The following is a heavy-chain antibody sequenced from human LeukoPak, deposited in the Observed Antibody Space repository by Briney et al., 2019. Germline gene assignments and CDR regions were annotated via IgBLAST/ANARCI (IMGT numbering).Heavy chain of an antibody. CDR1: GFTVSNY. D-gene: IGHD3-10*01. V-gene: IGHV3-66*01. J-gene: IGHJ6*02. CDR2: IYTGGGT. CDR3: ATRYGSGSYHMDV. Sequence: GGSLRLSCAASGFTVSNYMSWVRQAPGKGLEWVSVIYTGGGTYYADSVKGRFTISRDNSKNTPYLQMNSLRAEDTAVYYCATRYGSGSYHMDVWGQGTTVTVSS.